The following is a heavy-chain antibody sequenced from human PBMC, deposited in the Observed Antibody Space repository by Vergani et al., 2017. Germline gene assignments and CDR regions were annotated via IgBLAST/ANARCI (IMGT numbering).Heavy chain of an antibody. CDR1: GFTFSDYY. CDR3: ARDRRRSGWHLNYYMDV. D-gene: IGHD6-19*01. Sequence: QVQLVESGGGVVQPGRSLRLSCAASGFTFSDYYMSWIRQAPGKGLEWVSYISSSGSTIYYADSVKGRFTISRDNAKNSLYLQMNSLRAEVTAVYYCARDRRRSGWHLNYYMDVWGKGTTVTVSS. CDR2: ISSSGSTI. V-gene: IGHV3-11*01. J-gene: IGHJ6*03.